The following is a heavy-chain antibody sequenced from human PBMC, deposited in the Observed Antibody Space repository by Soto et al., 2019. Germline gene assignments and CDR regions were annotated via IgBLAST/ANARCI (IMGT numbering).Heavy chain of an antibody. CDR1: GGSISSYY. Sequence: SETLSLTCTVSGGSISSYYWSWIRQPPGKGLEWIGYIYYSGSTNYNPSLKSRVTISVDTPKNQFSLKLSSVTAADTAVYYCARLPILHFNYGMDVWGQGTTVTVS. V-gene: IGHV4-59*08. J-gene: IGHJ6*02. CDR2: IYYSGST. CDR3: ARLPILHFNYGMDV. D-gene: IGHD2-2*01.